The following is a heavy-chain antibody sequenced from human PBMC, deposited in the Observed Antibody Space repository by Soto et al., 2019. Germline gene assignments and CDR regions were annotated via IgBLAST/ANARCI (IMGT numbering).Heavy chain of an antibody. CDR2: IYHSGST. CDR3: GAAAGTNWFDP. V-gene: IGHV4-38-2*01. Sequence: SETLSLTCAVSGYSISSGYYWGWLRQPPGKGLEWIGSIYHSGSTYYNPSLKSRVTISVDTSKNQFSLKLSSVTAADTAVYYCGAAAGTNWFDPWGQGTLDPVSP. D-gene: IGHD6-13*01. CDR1: GYSISSGYY. J-gene: IGHJ5*02.